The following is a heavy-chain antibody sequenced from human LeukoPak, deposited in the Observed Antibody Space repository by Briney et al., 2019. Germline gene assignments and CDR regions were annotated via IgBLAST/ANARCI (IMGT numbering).Heavy chain of an antibody. Sequence: GASVKVSCKASGYTFTGYYMHWVRQAPGQGLEWMGWINPNSGGTNYAQKFQGRVTMTRDTSISTAYMELSRLRSDDTAVYYCAREMRGRELPLDYWGQGTLVTVSS. CDR1: GYTFTGYY. CDR2: INPNSGGT. D-gene: IGHD1-26*01. J-gene: IGHJ4*02. CDR3: AREMRGRELPLDY. V-gene: IGHV1-2*02.